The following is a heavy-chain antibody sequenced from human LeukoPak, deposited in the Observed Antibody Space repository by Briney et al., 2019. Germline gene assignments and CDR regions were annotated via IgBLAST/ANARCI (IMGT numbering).Heavy chain of an antibody. V-gene: IGHV3-48*04. D-gene: IGHD5-24*01. J-gene: IGHJ4*02. Sequence: PGGSLRLSCAASGFTFSTYTMNWVRQAPGKGLEWVSYISSGSSTIYYADSVKGRFTISRDNAKNSLYLQMNSLRAEDTAVYYCARGRGVEMGIYYWGQGTLVTVSS. CDR2: ISSGSSTI. CDR1: GFTFSTYT. CDR3: ARGRGVEMGIYY.